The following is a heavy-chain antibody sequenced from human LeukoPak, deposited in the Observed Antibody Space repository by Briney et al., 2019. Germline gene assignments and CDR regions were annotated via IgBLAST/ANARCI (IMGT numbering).Heavy chain of an antibody. D-gene: IGHD3-10*01. J-gene: IGHJ4*02. CDR1: GFTFSSYA. Sequence: GGSLRLSCAASGFTFSSYAMSWVRQAPGKGLEWVSAISGSSGSAYYADSVKGRFTISRDNSKNTLYLQMNSLRAEDTAVYYCARDNSTFGELLPVDYWGQGTLVTVSS. CDR3: ARDNSTFGELLPVDY. V-gene: IGHV3-23*01. CDR2: ISGSSGSA.